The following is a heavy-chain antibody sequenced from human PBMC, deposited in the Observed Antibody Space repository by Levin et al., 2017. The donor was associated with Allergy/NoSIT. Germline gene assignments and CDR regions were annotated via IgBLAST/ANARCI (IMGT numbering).Heavy chain of an antibody. CDR3: ARSSERITMVQGVILWFDP. CDR1: GYTFTSYA. CDR2: INAGNGNT. D-gene: IGHD3-10*01. J-gene: IGHJ5*02. V-gene: IGHV1-3*01. Sequence: GESLKISCKASGYTFTSYAMHWVRQAPGQRLEWMGWINAGNGNTKYSQKFQGRVTITRDTSASTAYMELSSLRSEDTAVYYCARSSERITMVQGVILWFDPWGQGTLVTVSS.